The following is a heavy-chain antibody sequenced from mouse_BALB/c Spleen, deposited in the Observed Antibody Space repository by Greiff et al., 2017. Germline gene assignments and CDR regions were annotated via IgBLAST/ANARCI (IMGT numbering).Heavy chain of an antibody. Sequence: EVQLVESGGGLVQPGGSLRLSCATSGFTFTDYYMSWVRQPPGKALEWLGFIRNKANGYTTEYSASVKGRFTISRDNSQSILYLQMNTLRAEDSATYYCARVYGRNYYAMDYWGQGTSVTVSS. V-gene: IGHV7-3*02. CDR3: ARVYGRNYYAMDY. CDR2: IRNKANGYTT. CDR1: GFTFTDYY. J-gene: IGHJ4*01. D-gene: IGHD2-1*01.